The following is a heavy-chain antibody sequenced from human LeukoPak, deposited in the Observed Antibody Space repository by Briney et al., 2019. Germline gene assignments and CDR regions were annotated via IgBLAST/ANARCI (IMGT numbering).Heavy chain of an antibody. CDR1: GFTFSNAW. J-gene: IGHJ4*02. D-gene: IGHD5-12*01. V-gene: IGHV3-15*01. CDR3: TKEDSGYDSIDY. CDR2: IKSKTDGGTT. Sequence: GGSLRLSCAASGFTFSNAWMSWVRQVPGKGLEWVGRIKSKTDGGTTDYAAPVKGRFTISRDDSKNTLYLQMNSLKTEDTALYYCTKEDSGYDSIDYWGQGTLVTVSS.